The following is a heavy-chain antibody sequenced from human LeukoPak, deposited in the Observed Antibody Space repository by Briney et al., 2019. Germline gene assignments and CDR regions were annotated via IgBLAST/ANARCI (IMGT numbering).Heavy chain of an antibody. Sequence: NSSETLSLTCTISGGSISSYYWSWIRQPPGKGLEWIGYIYYSGSTNYNPSLKSRVTISVDTSRSQLSLKLSSVTAADTAVYYCARIEGDNSLDYWGQGTLVTVSS. D-gene: IGHD3-16*01. CDR3: ARIEGDNSLDY. J-gene: IGHJ4*02. V-gene: IGHV4-59*01. CDR1: GGSISSYY. CDR2: IYYSGST.